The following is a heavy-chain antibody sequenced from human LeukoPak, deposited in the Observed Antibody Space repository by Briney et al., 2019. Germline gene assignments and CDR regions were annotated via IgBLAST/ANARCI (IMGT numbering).Heavy chain of an antibody. Sequence: SETLSLTCTVSGVSISSSNSYWSWIRQPPGKRLEWIGDIYYSGSTNYNPSLKSRVTISVDTSRNQFSLKLSSVTAADTAVYYRARESLTYSSGWHNWFDPWGQGTLVTVSS. V-gene: IGHV4-61*01. CDR2: IYYSGST. CDR1: GVSISSSNSY. CDR3: ARESLTYSSGWHNWFDP. D-gene: IGHD6-19*01. J-gene: IGHJ5*02.